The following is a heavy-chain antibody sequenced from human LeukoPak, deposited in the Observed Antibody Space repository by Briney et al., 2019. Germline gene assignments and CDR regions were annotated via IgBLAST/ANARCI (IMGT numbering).Heavy chain of an antibody. V-gene: IGHV1-69*04. CDR3: ARGGNAFYCSSTSCYSSGHDY. CDR1: GGTFSSYA. D-gene: IGHD2-2*01. Sequence: SVKVSCKASGGTFSSYAISWVRQAPGQGLEWMGRIIPILGIANYAQKFQGRVAITADESTSTAYMELSSLRSEDTAVYYCARGGNAFYCSSTSCYSSGHDYWAREPWSPSPQ. J-gene: IGHJ4*02. CDR2: IIPILGIA.